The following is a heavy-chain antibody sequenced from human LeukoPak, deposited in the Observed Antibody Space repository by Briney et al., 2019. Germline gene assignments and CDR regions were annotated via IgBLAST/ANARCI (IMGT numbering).Heavy chain of an antibody. J-gene: IGHJ3*02. CDR1: GYTFTSYG. CDR3: ARGRWELHNWDAFDI. D-gene: IGHD1-26*01. CDR2: ISAYNGNT. V-gene: IGHV1-18*01. Sequence: ASVKVSCKASGYTFTSYGISWVRQAPGQGLEWMGWISAYNGNTNYAQKLQGRVTMTTDTPTSTAYMELRSLRSDDTAVYYCARGRWELHNWDAFDIWGQGTMVTVSS.